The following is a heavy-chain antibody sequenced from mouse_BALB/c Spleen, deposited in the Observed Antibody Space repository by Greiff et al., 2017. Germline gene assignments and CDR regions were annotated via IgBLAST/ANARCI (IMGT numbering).Heavy chain of an antibody. CDR1: GFTFSSFG. D-gene: IGHD1-2*01. CDR2: ISSGSSTI. Sequence: EVKLMESGGGLVQPGGSRKLSCAASGFTFSSFGMHWVRQAPEKGLEWVAYISSGSSTIYYADTVKGRFTISRDNPKNTLFLQMTSLRSEDTAMYYCARSTATIYWYFDVWGAGTTVTVSS. V-gene: IGHV5-17*02. CDR3: ARSTATIYWYFDV. J-gene: IGHJ1*01.